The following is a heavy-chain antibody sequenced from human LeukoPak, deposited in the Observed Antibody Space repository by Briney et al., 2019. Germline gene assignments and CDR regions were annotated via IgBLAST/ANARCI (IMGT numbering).Heavy chain of an antibody. V-gene: IGHV4-39*01. CDR1: GGSITTTSYY. Sequence: PSETLSLTCTVSGGSITTTSYYWGWIRQPPGKGLEWSANVYYRGNTYYNPSLKSRVTISVDTSKNQFSLKLSSVTAADTAVYFCARVTGGSDGAFDIWGQGTMVTVSS. J-gene: IGHJ3*02. CDR2: VYYRGNT. D-gene: IGHD2-8*02. CDR3: ARVTGGSDGAFDI.